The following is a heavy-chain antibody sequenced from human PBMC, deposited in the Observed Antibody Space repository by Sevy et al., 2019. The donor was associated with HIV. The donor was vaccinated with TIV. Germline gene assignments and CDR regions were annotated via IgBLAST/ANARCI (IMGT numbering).Heavy chain of an antibody. D-gene: IGHD3-22*01. CDR2: IKQDGSEK. J-gene: IGHJ3*02. CDR1: GFTFSSHW. Sequence: GGSLRLSCAASGFTFSSHWMSWVRQAPGKGLEWVANIKQDGSEKYYVDSVKGRFTISRDNAKNSLYLQMNSLRAEDTAVYYCARVDSSGYYPAFDIWGQGTMVTVSS. V-gene: IGHV3-7*01. CDR3: ARVDSSGYYPAFDI.